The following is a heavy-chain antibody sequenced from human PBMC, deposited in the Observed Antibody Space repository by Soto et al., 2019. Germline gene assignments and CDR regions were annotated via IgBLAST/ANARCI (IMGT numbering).Heavy chain of an antibody. CDR2: IVVGSGNT. Sequence: QLQLVQSGPEVKKPGTSVKVSCKASGFTFITSTVQWVRQAHGQPLAWIGWIVVGSGNTIYAQNFQERVTCTGDESTSTAYMELSSLRFEDTGVYPCAAVDYHDTSGYSSDYWGQGTLVTVSS. CDR1: GFTFITST. V-gene: IGHV1-58*01. D-gene: IGHD3-3*01. CDR3: AAVDYHDTSGYSSDY. J-gene: IGHJ4*02.